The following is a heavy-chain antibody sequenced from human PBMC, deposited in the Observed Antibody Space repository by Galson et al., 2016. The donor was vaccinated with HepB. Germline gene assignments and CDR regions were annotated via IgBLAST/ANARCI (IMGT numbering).Heavy chain of an antibody. CDR2: IKEDGSEK. CDR3: AKNSGWDSDY. D-gene: IGHD6-19*01. Sequence: SLRLSCAASGFTFSSYWMNWVRQAPGKGLEWVANIKEDGSEKNYVDSLKGRFTTSRDNAKNSLYLHMNNLRVEDTAVYYCAKNSGWDSDYWGQGTLVIVSS. V-gene: IGHV3-7*03. CDR1: GFTFSSYW. J-gene: IGHJ4*02.